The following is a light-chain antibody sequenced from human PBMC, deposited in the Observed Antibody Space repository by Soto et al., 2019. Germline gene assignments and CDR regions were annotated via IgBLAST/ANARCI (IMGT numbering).Light chain of an antibody. CDR2: DNN. Sequence: QSVLTQPPSVSAAPGQKVTISCSGSSSNIGNNYVVWYQQLPGTAPKLLIYDNNKRPSGIPDLFSGSKSGTSATLGITGLQTGDEADYYGGTWDSSLSAVVFGGGTKLTVL. V-gene: IGLV1-51*01. CDR1: SSNIGNNY. CDR3: GTWDSSLSAVV. J-gene: IGLJ3*02.